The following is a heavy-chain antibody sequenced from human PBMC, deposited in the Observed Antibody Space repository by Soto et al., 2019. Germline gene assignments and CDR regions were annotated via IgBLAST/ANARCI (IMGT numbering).Heavy chain of an antibody. CDR1: GYTITGYY. CDR3: ARALAKGGGSAGFDY. V-gene: IGHV1-2*02. CDR2: INPNSGGT. D-gene: IGHD2-15*01. J-gene: IGHJ4*02. Sequence: QVQLVQSGAEVKKPGASVKVSCKASGYTITGYYIHWVRQAPGQGLEWMGWINPNSGGTKYPQKFQGRVTMTRDTSLRTVYMSLTGLKSDDTAVYFCARALAKGGGSAGFDYWGQGTLVAVSS.